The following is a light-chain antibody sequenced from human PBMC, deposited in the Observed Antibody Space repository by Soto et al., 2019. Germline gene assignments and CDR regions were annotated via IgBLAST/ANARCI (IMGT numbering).Light chain of an antibody. Sequence: SYELTQPPSVSVAPGKTARLTCGGNNIGSKSVHWYQQKPGQAPVLVIYYDSDRPSGIPERFSGSNSGNTATLTISRVEAGDEAEYYCQVWDSSSDHPVFGGGTKLTVL. V-gene: IGLV3-21*04. CDR3: QVWDSSSDHPV. CDR2: YDS. J-gene: IGLJ2*01. CDR1: NIGSKS.